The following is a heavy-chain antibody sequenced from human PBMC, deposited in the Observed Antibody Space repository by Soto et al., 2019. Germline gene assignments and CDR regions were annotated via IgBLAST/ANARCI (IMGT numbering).Heavy chain of an antibody. CDR2: IYYSGST. V-gene: IGHV4-59*01. D-gene: IGHD6-19*01. CDR3: ARGGDSSGWPNYYYYGMDV. Sequence: SETLSLTCTVSCGSISSYYWSRIRQPAGKGLEWIGYIYYSGSTNYNPSLKSRVTISVDTSKNQFSLKLSSVTAADTAVYYCARGGDSSGWPNYYYYGMDVWGQGTTVTVSS. J-gene: IGHJ6*02. CDR1: CGSISSYY.